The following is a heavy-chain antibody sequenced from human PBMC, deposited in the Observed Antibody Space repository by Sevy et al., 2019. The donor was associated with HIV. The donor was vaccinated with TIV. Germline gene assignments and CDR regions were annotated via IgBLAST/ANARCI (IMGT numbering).Heavy chain of an antibody. CDR2: ISYDGSNK. CDR1: GFTFSSYA. D-gene: IGHD4-17*01. Sequence: GGSVRLSCAASGFTFSSYAMHWVRQAPGKGLEWVAVISYDGSNKYYADSVKGRFTISRDNSKNTLYLQMNSLRAEDTAVYYCARDVGSGVTTVTTWGAFDIWGQGTMVTVSS. V-gene: IGHV3-30-3*01. CDR3: ARDVGSGVTTVTTWGAFDI. J-gene: IGHJ3*02.